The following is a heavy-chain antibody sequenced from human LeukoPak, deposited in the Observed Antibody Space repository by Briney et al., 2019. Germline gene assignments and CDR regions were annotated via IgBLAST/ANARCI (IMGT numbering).Heavy chain of an antibody. CDR2: INHSGST. J-gene: IGHJ6*02. V-gene: IGHV4-34*01. Sequence: PSETLSLTCAVYGGSFSDYYWSWIRQPPGKGLEWIGEINHSGSTNYNPSLKSRVTISVDTSKNQFSLKLSSVTAADTAVYYCARPAAAYYYYGMDVWGQGTTVTVSS. CDR1: GGSFSDYY. CDR3: ARPAAAYYYYGMDV. D-gene: IGHD6-13*01.